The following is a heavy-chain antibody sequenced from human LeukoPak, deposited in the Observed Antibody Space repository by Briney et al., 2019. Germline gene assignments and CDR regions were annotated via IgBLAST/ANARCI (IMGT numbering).Heavy chain of an antibody. V-gene: IGHV3-66*01. CDR2: IYSGGST. CDR1: GFSVSNNY. Sequence: PGGSLRLSCAASGFSVSNNYMSWVRQAPGKGLEWVSVIYSGGSTSYADSVKGRFTISRDNSKNTLYLQMNSLRAEDTAAYYCASDSYSPEYFQHWGQGTLVTVSS. J-gene: IGHJ1*01. D-gene: IGHD2-15*01. CDR3: ASDSYSPEYFQH.